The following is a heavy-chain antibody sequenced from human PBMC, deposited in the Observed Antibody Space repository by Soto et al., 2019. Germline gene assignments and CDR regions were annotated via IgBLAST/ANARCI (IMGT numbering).Heavy chain of an antibody. CDR2: INPNSGGT. V-gene: IGHV1-2*02. D-gene: IGHD6-13*01. Sequence: QVQLVQSGAEVKKPGASVKVSCKASGFTFSAYYIYWVRQAPGQGLEWNGWINPNSGGTNNAQKFQGRVTITRDTSTSTVYMELSALIPDDTAVYYCARSLLDEYSSSWRSAYYGMDVWGQGTTVTVSS. CDR3: ARSLLDEYSSSWRSAYYGMDV. CDR1: GFTFSAYY. J-gene: IGHJ6*02.